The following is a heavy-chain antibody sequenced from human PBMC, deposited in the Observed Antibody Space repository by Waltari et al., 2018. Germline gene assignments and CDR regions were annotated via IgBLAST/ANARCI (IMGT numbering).Heavy chain of an antibody. D-gene: IGHD1-1*01. CDR2: ISAYNGNT. CDR3: AGNFYNQWVTLHYYFDY. Sequence: SGAEVKKPGASVKVSCKASGYTFTSYGISWVRQAPGQGLEWMGWISAYNGNTNYAQKLQGRVTMTTDTSTSTAYMELRSLRSDDTAVYYGAGNFYNQWVTLHYYFDYGGQGTLVTAS. J-gene: IGHJ4*02. V-gene: IGHV1-18*01. CDR1: GYTFTSYG.